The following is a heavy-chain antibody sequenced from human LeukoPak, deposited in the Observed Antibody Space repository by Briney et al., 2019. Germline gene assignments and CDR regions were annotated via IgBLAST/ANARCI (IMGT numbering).Heavy chain of an antibody. D-gene: IGHD3-10*01. J-gene: IGHJ5*02. Sequence: ASVKVSCKASGYSFTSYGISWVRQAPGQGLEWMGWISGYNGKTNYAQKFQGRVTMTTDTSTSTAYVELRSLRSDDTAVYYCTRSRGRFGELLYWLDPWGQGTLVTVSS. CDR1: GYSFTSYG. V-gene: IGHV1-18*01. CDR3: TRSRGRFGELLYWLDP. CDR2: ISGYNGKT.